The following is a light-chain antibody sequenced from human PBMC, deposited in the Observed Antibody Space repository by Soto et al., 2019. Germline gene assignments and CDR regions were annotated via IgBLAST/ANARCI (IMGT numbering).Light chain of an antibody. J-gene: IGKJ5*01. CDR1: ESVSSSY. Sequence: EIVMTQSPCTLSLSPGERATLSCRASESVSSSYLAWYQQKPGQAPRLLIYDTSNRATGIPARFSGSGSGTDFTLTISSLEPEDFAVYYCQQRSDWPPSITFGQGTRLET. V-gene: IGKV3D-20*02. CDR3: QQRSDWPPSIT. CDR2: DTS.